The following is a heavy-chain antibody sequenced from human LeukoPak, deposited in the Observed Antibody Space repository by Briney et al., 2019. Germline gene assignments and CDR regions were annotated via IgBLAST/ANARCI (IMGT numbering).Heavy chain of an antibody. Sequence: GASVKVSCKAPGYTFTSYAMHWVRQAPGQRLEWMGWINAGNGNTKYSQKFQGRVTITRDTSASTAYMELSSLRSEDTAVYYCAREATGGLKYNWFDPWGQGTLVTVSS. V-gene: IGHV1-3*01. CDR2: INAGNGNT. CDR1: GYTFTSYA. CDR3: AREATGGLKYNWFDP. D-gene: IGHD3-10*01. J-gene: IGHJ5*02.